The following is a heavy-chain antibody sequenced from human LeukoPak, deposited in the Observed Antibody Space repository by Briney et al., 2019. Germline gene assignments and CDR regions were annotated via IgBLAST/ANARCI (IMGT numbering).Heavy chain of an antibody. CDR1: GFTFSSYA. D-gene: IGHD1-26*01. J-gene: IGHJ4*02. CDR3: AKGIESSGSYYTGFDY. Sequence: GGSLRLSCAASGFTFSSYAMSWVRQAPGKGLEWVSGISGSGGSPYYADSVEGRFTISRDNSKNTLYLQMSSLRAEDTAGYYCAKGIESSGSYYTGFDYWGQGTLVTVSS. CDR2: ISGSGGSP. V-gene: IGHV3-23*01.